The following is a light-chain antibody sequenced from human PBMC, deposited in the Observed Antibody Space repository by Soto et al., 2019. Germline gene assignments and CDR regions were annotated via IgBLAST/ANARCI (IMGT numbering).Light chain of an antibody. J-gene: IGKJ1*01. Sequence: DIVMTQSPDSLAVSLGERATINCKYSPTVLHGSNYLAWYQQKPGKPLKLLIYWASTRESEVPDRFSGRGSSTDFTLTISCLQAEDVAVYYCQQYYTTPVTFGEGTKVEIK. CDR3: QQYYTTPVT. CDR2: WAS. V-gene: IGKV4-1*01. CDR1: PTVLHGSNY.